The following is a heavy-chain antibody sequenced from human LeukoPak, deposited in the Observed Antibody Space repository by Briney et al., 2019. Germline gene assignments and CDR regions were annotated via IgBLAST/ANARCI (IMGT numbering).Heavy chain of an antibody. Sequence: SETLSLTCTVSGGSISSSSYYWGWIRQPPGKGLEWIGSIYYSGSTYYNPSLKSRVTISIDTSKNQFSLKLSSVTAADTAVYYCARYYYDSGSYTDYWGQGTLVTVSS. V-gene: IGHV4-39*07. CDR3: ARYYYDSGSYTDY. J-gene: IGHJ4*02. D-gene: IGHD3-10*01. CDR1: GGSISSSSYY. CDR2: IYYSGST.